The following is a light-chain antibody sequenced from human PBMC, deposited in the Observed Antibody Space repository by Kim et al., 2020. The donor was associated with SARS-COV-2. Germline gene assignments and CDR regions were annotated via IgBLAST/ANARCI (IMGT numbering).Light chain of an antibody. V-gene: IGLV2-14*03. CDR1: SSDVGGHNH. CDR3: NSYSSSSTLYV. CDR2: DVF. J-gene: IGLJ1*01. Sequence: QSALTQPASVSGSPGQSITISCSGTSSDVGGHNHVSWYQQHPGKGPKLLIYDVFNRPSGVSYRFFGSKSGNTASLTITGLQADDEADYYYNSYSSSSTLYVFGTGTKVTVL.